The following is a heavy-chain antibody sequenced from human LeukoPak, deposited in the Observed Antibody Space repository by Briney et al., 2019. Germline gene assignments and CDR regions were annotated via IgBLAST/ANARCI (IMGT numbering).Heavy chain of an antibody. D-gene: IGHD2-2*01. CDR1: GFTFSSYA. V-gene: IGHV3-23*01. CDR3: AKGVVPAAKTYNWFDP. CDR2: ISGSGGST. Sequence: GGSLRLSCAASGFTFSSYAMSWVRQAPGKGLEWVSAISGSGGSTSYADSVKGRFTISRDNSKNTLYLQMNSLRAEDTAVYYCAKGVVPAAKTYNWFDPWGQGTLVTVSS. J-gene: IGHJ5*02.